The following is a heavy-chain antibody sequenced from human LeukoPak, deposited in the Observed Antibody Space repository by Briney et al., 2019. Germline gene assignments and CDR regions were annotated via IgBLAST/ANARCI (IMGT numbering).Heavy chain of an antibody. Sequence: PGGSLRLSCAASGFTFSSYAMSWVRQAPGKGLEWVSAISGSGGSTYYADSVKGRFTISRDNSKNTLYLQMNSLRAEDTAVYYCAKGPYYYDSRSCDYWGQGTQVTVSP. CDR1: GFTFSSYA. D-gene: IGHD3-22*01. CDR2: ISGSGGST. J-gene: IGHJ4*02. CDR3: AKGPYYYDSRSCDY. V-gene: IGHV3-23*01.